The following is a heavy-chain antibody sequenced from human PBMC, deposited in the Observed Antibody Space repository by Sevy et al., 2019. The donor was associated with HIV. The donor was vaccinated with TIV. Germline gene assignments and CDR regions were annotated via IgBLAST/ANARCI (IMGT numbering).Heavy chain of an antibody. CDR3: VKDSQGYYYDSSGYYYEYYFDY. J-gene: IGHJ4*02. CDR2: ISGSGGST. CDR1: GFTFSSYA. D-gene: IGHD3-22*01. V-gene: IGHV3-23*01. Sequence: GGSLRLSCAASGFTFSSYAMSWVRQAPGKGLEWVSAISGSGGSTYYADSVKGRFTISRDNSKNTLYLQMNSLRAEDTAVYYCVKDSQGYYYDSSGYYYEYYFDYWGQGTLVTVSS.